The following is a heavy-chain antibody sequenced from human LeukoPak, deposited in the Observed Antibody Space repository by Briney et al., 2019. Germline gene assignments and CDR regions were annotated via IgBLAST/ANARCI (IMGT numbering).Heavy chain of an antibody. D-gene: IGHD5-12*01. Sequence: GGSLRLSCAVSGFTFSAYDMAWVRQAPGKGLEWVAYISRSGGNIYYADSVKGRFTISRDNAKNSLYLQMNSLRAEDTAVYYCARDADSGYPAPFDIWGQGTMVTVSS. CDR1: GFTFSAYD. CDR2: ISRSGGNI. J-gene: IGHJ3*02. CDR3: ARDADSGYPAPFDI. V-gene: IGHV3-48*03.